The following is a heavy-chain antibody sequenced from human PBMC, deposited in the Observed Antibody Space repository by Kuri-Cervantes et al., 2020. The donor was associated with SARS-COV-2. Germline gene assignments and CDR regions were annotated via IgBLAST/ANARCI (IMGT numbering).Heavy chain of an antibody. CDR3: ARDRNLGNDEGYYYYMDV. J-gene: IGHJ6*03. CDR2: ISAYNGNT. Sequence: ASVKVSCKASGYTFTSYGISWVRQAPGQGLEWMGWISAYNGNTNYAQKLQGRVTMTTDTSTSTAYMELRSLRSDDTAVYYCARDRNLGNDEGYYYYMDVWGKGTTVTVSS. V-gene: IGHV1-18*01. D-gene: IGHD1-1*01. CDR1: GYTFTSYG.